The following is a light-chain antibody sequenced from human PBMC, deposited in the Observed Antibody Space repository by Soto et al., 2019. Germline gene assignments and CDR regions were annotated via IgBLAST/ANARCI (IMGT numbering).Light chain of an antibody. J-gene: IGKJ5*01. CDR2: FAS. V-gene: IGKV1-12*01. CDR3: QQVSNFPIT. CDR1: QSVSDW. Sequence: DIQMTQSPSSVSASVGDRVTITCRASQSVSDWLAWYQQKPGKAPKLLIYFASRLQSGVPSRFSGSGSETHFTLTINSLQPEDFATYYCQQVSNFPITFGQGTRLEIK.